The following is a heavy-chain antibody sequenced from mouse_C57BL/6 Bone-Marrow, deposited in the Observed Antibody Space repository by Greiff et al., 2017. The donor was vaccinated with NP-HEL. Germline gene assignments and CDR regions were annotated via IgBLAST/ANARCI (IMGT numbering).Heavy chain of an antibody. J-gene: IGHJ1*03. CDR3: ARDYYGSSFWYFDV. CDR2: IDPSASYT. V-gene: IGHV1-50*01. Sequence: QVQLQQSGAELVKPGSSVKLSCKASGYTFTSYWMQWVKQRPGQGLEWIGEIDPSASYTNYNQKFKGKATLTVDTSSSTAYMQLSSLTSEDSAVYYCARDYYGSSFWYFDVWGTGTTVTVSS. D-gene: IGHD1-1*01. CDR1: GYTFTSYW.